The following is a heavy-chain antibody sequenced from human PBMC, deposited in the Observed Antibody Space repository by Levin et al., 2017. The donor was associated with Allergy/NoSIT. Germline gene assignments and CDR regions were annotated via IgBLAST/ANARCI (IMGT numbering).Heavy chain of an antibody. CDR1: GFTFSDYY. V-gene: IGHV3-11*01. J-gene: IGHJ4*02. CDR3: ARDALWKYDRRGREIDY. Sequence: LSLTCAASGFTFSDYYMSWIRQAPGKGLEWVSYISSSGSTIYYADSVKGRFTISRDNAKNSLYLQMNSLRAEDTAVYYCARDALWKYDRRGREIDYWGQGTLVTVSS. CDR2: ISSSGSTI. D-gene: IGHD3-22*01.